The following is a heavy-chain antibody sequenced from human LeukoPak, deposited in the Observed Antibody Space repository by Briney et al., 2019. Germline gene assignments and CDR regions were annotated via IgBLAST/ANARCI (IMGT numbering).Heavy chain of an antibody. D-gene: IGHD3-3*01. J-gene: IGHJ3*02. CDR1: GFTFSSYA. CDR3: ARDCPYYDFWSGYYSGDAFDI. CDR2: ISYDGTNK. V-gene: IGHV3-30-3*01. Sequence: GGSLRLSCAASGFTFSSYAMHWVRQAPGKGLEWVAVISYDGTNKYYADSVKGRFTISRDNSKNTLYLQMNSLRAEDTAVYYCARDCPYYDFWSGYYSGDAFDIWGQGTMVTVSS.